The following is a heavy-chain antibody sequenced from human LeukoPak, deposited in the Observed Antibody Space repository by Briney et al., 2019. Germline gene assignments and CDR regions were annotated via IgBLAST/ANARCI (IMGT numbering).Heavy chain of an antibody. CDR2: IYSDNT. CDR1: GFTFSSYS. V-gene: IGHV3-53*01. CDR3: ARRAGAYSHPYDY. Sequence: HTGGSLRLSCAASGFTFSSYSMNWARQAPGKGLEWVSFIYSDNTHYSDSVQGRFTISRDNSKNTLYLQMNGLRAEDTAVYYCARRAGAYSHPYDYWGQGTLVTVSS. D-gene: IGHD4/OR15-4a*01. J-gene: IGHJ4*02.